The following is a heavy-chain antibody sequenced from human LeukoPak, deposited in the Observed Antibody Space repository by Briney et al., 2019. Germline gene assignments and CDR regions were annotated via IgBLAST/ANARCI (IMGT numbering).Heavy chain of an antibody. J-gene: IGHJ4*02. CDR3: ARLYSYGFPDY. CDR2: ISSSSSYI. D-gene: IGHD5-18*01. V-gene: IGHV3-21*01. Sequence: GGSLRLSCAASGFTFSSYAMSWVRQAPGKGLEWVSSISSSSSYIYYADSAKGRFTISRDNAKNSLYLQMNSLRAEDTAVYYCARLYSYGFPDYWGQGTLVTVSS. CDR1: GFTFSSYA.